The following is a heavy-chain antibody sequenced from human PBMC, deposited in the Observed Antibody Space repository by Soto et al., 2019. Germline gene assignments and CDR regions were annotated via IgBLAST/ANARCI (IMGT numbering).Heavy chain of an antibody. CDR1: GGTFSSHI. Sequence: ASVKVSCKASGGTFSSHIISWVRQAPGQGLEWMGRIIPILGVANYAQKFQDRVTIFADKSTSTAYMQLSSLRSEDTAVYYCASARNVLQYSLDSWGQGTLVTVSS. V-gene: IGHV1-69*02. CDR3: ASARNVLQYSLDS. J-gene: IGHJ4*02. CDR2: IIPILGVA. D-gene: IGHD3-9*01.